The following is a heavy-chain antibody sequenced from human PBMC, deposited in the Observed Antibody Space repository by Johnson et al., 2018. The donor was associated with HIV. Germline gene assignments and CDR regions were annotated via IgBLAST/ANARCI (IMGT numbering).Heavy chain of an antibody. J-gene: IGHJ3*01. CDR3: ARATYYYESSGYLTRPRAFDV. CDR1: GFTFDDFA. CDR2: IYSGGST. Sequence: VQLVESGGGLIQPGRSLRLSCAASGFTFDDFAMHWVRQAPGKGLEWVSVIYSGGSTYYADSVKGRFTISRDNSKNTLYLQMNSLRAEDTAVYYCARATYYYESSGYLTRPRAFDVWGQGTTVTVSS. D-gene: IGHD3-22*01. V-gene: IGHV3-66*02.